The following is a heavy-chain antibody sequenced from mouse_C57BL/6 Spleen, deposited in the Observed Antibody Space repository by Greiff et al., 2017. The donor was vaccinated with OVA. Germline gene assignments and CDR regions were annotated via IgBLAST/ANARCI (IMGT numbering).Heavy chain of an antibody. V-gene: IGHV1-18*01. Sequence: EVQVVESGPELVKPGASVKIPCKASGYTFTDYNMDWVKQSHGKSLEWIGDINPNNGGTIYNQKFKGKASLTVDKSSSTAYMELRSLTSEDTAVYYCARTGYDEIFDYWGQGTTLTVSS. D-gene: IGHD2-2*01. CDR1: GYTFTDYN. J-gene: IGHJ2*01. CDR3: ARTGYDEIFDY. CDR2: INPNNGGT.